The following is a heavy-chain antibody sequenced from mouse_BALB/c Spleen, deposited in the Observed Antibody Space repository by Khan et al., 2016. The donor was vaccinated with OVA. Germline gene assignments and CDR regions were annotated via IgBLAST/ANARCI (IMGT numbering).Heavy chain of an antibody. J-gene: IGHJ3*01. CDR1: GYTFNSYD. CDR2: INTSNGGT. Sequence: QVQLQQSGAELVKPGASVKLSCKASGYTFNSYDMYWVKQRPGQGLEWIGEINTSNGGTNFNEKIKSKATLTVDKSTSTAYMQLSSLTAEDSEVSYCTRGGYCWFAFWCQGSLVTVSS. CDR3: TRGGYCWFAF. D-gene: IGHD2-14*01. V-gene: IGHV1S81*02.